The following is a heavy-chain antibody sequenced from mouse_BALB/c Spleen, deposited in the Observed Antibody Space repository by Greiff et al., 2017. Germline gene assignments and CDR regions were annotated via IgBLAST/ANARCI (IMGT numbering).Heavy chain of an antibody. D-gene: IGHD2-14*01. Sequence: EVQLQQSGAELVRSGASVKLSCTASGFNIKDYYMHWVKQRPEQGLEWIGWIDPENGDTEYAPKFQGKATMTADTSSNTAYLQLSSLTSEDTAVYYCSAGRYDVRYAYWGQGTLVTVSA. CDR3: SAGRYDVRYAY. CDR2: IDPENGDT. J-gene: IGHJ3*01. CDR1: GFNIKDYY. V-gene: IGHV14-4*02.